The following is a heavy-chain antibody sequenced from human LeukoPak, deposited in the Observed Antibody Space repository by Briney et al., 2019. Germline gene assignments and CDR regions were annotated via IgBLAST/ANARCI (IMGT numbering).Heavy chain of an antibody. D-gene: IGHD6-13*01. V-gene: IGHV3-30*14. Sequence: GGSLRLSCAASGFTFSSYSMHWVRQAPGKGLEWVAVISYDGSNKYNADSVKGRFTISRDNSKNTLYLQISSLRAEDTAVYYCALLGAAGREYFQHWGQGTLVTVSS. CDR3: ALLGAAGREYFQH. CDR2: ISYDGSNK. J-gene: IGHJ1*01. CDR1: GFTFSSYS.